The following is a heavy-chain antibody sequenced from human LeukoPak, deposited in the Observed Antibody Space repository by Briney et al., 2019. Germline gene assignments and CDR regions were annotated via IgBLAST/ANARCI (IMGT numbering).Heavy chain of an antibody. D-gene: IGHD1-26*01. Sequence: SETLSLTCTVSGASISSYYWSWIRQPPGKGLEWIGYIYYSGSTNYNPSLKSRVTISVDTSKNQFSLKLSSVTAADTAVYYCARGDSSVGLNYWGQGTLVTVSS. CDR3: ARGDSSVGLNY. V-gene: IGHV4-59*12. CDR1: GASISSYY. J-gene: IGHJ4*02. CDR2: IYYSGST.